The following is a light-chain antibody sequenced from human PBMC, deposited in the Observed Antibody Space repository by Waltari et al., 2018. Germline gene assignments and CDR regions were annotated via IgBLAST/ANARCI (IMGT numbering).Light chain of an antibody. V-gene: IGKV3-20*01. CDR3: QQYGSSLFT. CDR2: GAS. J-gene: IGKJ3*01. CDR1: QSVSSSY. Sequence: EIVFTQSPGTLSLSPGERATLPCRASQSVSSSYLAWYQQKPGQAPRLLIYGASSRDTGIPDRFSGSGSGTDFTLTISRLEPEDFAVYYCQQYGSSLFTFGPGTKVDIK.